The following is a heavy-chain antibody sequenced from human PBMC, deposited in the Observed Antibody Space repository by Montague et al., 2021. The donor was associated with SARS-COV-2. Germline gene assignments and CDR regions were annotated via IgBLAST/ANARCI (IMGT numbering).Heavy chain of an antibody. V-gene: IGHV4-4*07. CDR2: IYYTGSI. CDR3: ARDTRIAMLVVVTRYGLDV. CDR1: GGSISSYY. D-gene: IGHD3-22*01. J-gene: IGHJ6*02. Sequence: SETLSLTCTVSGGSISSYYWSWIRQPARKGLEWIGSIYYTGSIYYNPSLKSRVTISVDTSKNQFSLKLSSVTAADTAVYYCARDTRIAMLVVVTRYGLDVWGQGTTVTVSS.